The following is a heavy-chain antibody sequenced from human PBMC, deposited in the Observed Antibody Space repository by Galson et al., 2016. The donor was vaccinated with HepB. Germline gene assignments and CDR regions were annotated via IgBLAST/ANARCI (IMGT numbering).Heavy chain of an antibody. D-gene: IGHD5-18*01. V-gene: IGHV2-70*13. CDR1: GFSLYSRGMS. CDR2: MDWEDKK. J-gene: IGHJ4*02. Sequence: PALVKPTQTLTVTCSFSGFSLYSRGMSLSWVRQPPGKALEWHALMDWEDKKYYRPSLETRLAISKDTSKKQVILTLTNVDPVDTATYYCARTRGEDYSYGYQGLDYWGQGTLVTVSS. CDR3: ARTRGEDYSYGYQGLDY.